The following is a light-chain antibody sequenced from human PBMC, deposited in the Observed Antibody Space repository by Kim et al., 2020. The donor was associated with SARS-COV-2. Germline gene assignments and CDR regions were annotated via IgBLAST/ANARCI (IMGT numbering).Light chain of an antibody. CDR3: QQGYST. CDR1: QSINTY. V-gene: IGKV1-39*01. CDR2: GAS. J-gene: IGKJ2*01. Sequence: DIQMTQSPSSLSASVGDRVTITCRASQSINTYLNWYQQKPGKAPRLLIYGASNLPSGVPSRFSGSGSGTDFTHAISTLKPEDFGTYYCQQGYSTFGQGTKLEI.